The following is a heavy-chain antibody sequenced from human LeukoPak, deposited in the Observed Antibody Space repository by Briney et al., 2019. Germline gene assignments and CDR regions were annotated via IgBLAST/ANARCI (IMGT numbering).Heavy chain of an antibody. D-gene: IGHD6-13*01. CDR3: AKDATAVPGTVYMDV. Sequence: GGSLRLSCAASGFTFSSYSMNWVRQAPGKGLEWVSSISSSSSYIYYADSVKGRFTISRDNAKNSLYLQMTSLRAEDTALYYCAKDATAVPGTVYMDVWGKGTTVTVSS. CDR2: ISSSSSYI. CDR1: GFTFSSYS. J-gene: IGHJ6*03. V-gene: IGHV3-21*01.